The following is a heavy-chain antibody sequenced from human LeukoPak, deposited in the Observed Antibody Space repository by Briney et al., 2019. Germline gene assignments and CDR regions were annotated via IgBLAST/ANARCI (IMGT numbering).Heavy chain of an antibody. D-gene: IGHD1-26*01. CDR2: IYSSGTT. V-gene: IGHV4-4*07. CDR1: GDSVSSYY. J-gene: IGHJ4*02. CDR3: AREGSSRPFDY. Sequence: SETLSLACTVSGDSVSSYYWTWIRQPAGKGLEWIGRIYSSGTTHYNPSLKSRVTMSVDTSKNQFTLKLSSVTAADTAVYYCAREGSSRPFDYWGQGTLVTVSS.